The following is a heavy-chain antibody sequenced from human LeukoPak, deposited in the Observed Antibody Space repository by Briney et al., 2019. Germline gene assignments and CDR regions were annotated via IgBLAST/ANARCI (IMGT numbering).Heavy chain of an antibody. CDR3: AKDKGYFDWSQYYFDY. Sequence: GGSLRLSCAASGFTFSSYGMHWVRQAPGKGLEWVAVIWDDGSNKYYADSVKGRFTISRDNSKNTLYLQMNSLRAEDTAVYYCAKDKGYFDWSQYYFDYWGQGTLVTVSS. J-gene: IGHJ4*02. CDR2: IWDDGSNK. D-gene: IGHD3-9*01. CDR1: GFTFSSYG. V-gene: IGHV3-30*02.